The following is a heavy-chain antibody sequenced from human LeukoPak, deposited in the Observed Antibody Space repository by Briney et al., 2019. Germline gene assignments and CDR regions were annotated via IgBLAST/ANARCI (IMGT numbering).Heavy chain of an antibody. CDR1: GGSISSYY. D-gene: IGHD3-10*01. Sequence: PSETLSLTCTVSGGSISSYYWSWIRQPPGKGLEWIGYIYYSGSTNYNPSLKSRVTISVDTSKNQFSLKLSSVTAADTAVYYCAIDTRGLFDYWGQGTLVTVSS. CDR3: AIDTRGLFDY. J-gene: IGHJ4*02. V-gene: IGHV4-59*01. CDR2: IYYSGST.